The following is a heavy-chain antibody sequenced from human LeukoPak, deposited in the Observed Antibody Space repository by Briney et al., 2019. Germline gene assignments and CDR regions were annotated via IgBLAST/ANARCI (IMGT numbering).Heavy chain of an antibody. V-gene: IGHV4-61*01. Sequence: PSETLSLTCTVSGGSTNSSSHYWGWIRQPPGKGLEWIGYIYYSGSTNYNPSLKSRVTISVDTSKNQFSLKLSSVTAADTAVYYCARDLKAYAFDIWGQGTMVTVSS. J-gene: IGHJ3*02. CDR2: IYYSGST. CDR3: ARDLKAYAFDI. CDR1: GGSTNSSSHY.